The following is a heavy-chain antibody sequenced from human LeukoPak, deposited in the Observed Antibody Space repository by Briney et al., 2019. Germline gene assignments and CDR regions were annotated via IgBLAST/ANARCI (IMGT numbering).Heavy chain of an antibody. CDR2: ISSSGTSI. CDR1: GFIFSYYE. V-gene: IGHV3-48*03. J-gene: IGHJ4*02. Sequence: PGGSLRLSCEASGFIFSYYEMNWVRQAPGKGLEWVSYISSSGTSIYYADSVKGRFTISRDNAKNSLFLQMNSLRADDTAVYYCARHSNKYDYDSSGHYRSFDYWGQGTLVSVSS. CDR3: ARHSNKYDYDSSGHYRSFDY. D-gene: IGHD3-22*01.